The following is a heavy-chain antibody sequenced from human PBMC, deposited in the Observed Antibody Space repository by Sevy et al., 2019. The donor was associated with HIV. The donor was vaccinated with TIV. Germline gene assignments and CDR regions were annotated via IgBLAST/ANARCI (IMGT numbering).Heavy chain of an antibody. Sequence: ASVKVSCRASGYNFRTYGISWVRQAPGQGLEWMGWISPYTGDTDFVQKFEGRLSMTADTSTSTAYMEPRSLRSDDTAVYYCARDKPQGVVILPGSMWGGIDYWGQGTLVTVSS. V-gene: IGHV1-18*01. J-gene: IGHJ4*02. D-gene: IGHD2-2*01. CDR3: ARDKPQGVVILPGSMWGGIDY. CDR2: ISPYTGDT. CDR1: GYNFRTYG.